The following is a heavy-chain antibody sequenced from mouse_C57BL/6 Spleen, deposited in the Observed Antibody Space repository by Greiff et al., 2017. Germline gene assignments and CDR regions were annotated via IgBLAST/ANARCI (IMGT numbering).Heavy chain of an antibody. CDR1: GFTFSDYG. CDR3: ARPIRNYAMDY. Sequence: EVQLQQSGGGLVKPGGSLKLSCAASGFTFSDYGMHWVRQAPEKGLEWVAYISSGSSTIYYADTVKGRFTIARDNAKNTLFLQMTSLRSEDTAMYYCARPIRNYAMDYWGQGTSVTVSS. J-gene: IGHJ4*01. CDR2: ISSGSSTI. V-gene: IGHV5-17*01. D-gene: IGHD2-4*01.